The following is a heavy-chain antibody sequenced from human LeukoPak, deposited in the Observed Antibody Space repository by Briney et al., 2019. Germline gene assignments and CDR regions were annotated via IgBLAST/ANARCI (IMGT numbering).Heavy chain of an antibody. CDR1: GYTFTSYY. Sequence: ASVKVSCKASGYTFTSYYMHWVRQAPGQGLEWMGWINPNSGGTNYAQKFQGRVTMTRDTSISTAYMELSRLRSDDTAVYYCARETAAAGHFDYWGQGTLVTVSS. D-gene: IGHD6-13*01. J-gene: IGHJ4*02. V-gene: IGHV1-2*02. CDR3: ARETAAAGHFDY. CDR2: INPNSGGT.